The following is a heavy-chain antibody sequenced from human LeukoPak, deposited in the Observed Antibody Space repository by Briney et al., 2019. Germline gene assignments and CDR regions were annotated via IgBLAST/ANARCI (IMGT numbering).Heavy chain of an antibody. CDR2: IKQDGSEK. D-gene: IGHD2-2*01. V-gene: IGHV3-7*03. J-gene: IGHJ4*02. Sequence: GGSLRLSCVASGFTFSSYWMSWVRQAPGKGLEWVANIKQDGSEKYYVDSVKGRFTISRDNAKNSLYLQMNSLRGDDTAIYYCARDFPTSTSWYYFDLWGQGALVVVSS. CDR1: GFTFSSYW. CDR3: ARDFPTSTSWYYFDL.